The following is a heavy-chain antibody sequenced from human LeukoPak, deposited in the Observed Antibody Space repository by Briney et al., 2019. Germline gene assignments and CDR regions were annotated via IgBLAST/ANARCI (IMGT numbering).Heavy chain of an antibody. CDR1: GYNFFSYN. D-gene: IGHD6-19*01. J-gene: IGHJ4*02. CDR2: INPYSGNT. CDR3: ATTSVWTRALDS. Sequence: ASVKVSCKASGYNFFSYNITWVRQAPGLGLECMGWINPYSGNTTYPQKLRGRVTMTTDTSTSTAYMELRRLRSDDTAMYYCATTSVWTRALDSWGQGALVTVSS. V-gene: IGHV1-18*04.